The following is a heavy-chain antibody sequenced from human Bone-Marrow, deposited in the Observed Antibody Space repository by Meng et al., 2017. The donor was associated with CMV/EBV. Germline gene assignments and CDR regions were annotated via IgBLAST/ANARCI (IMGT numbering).Heavy chain of an antibody. V-gene: IGHV3-23*01. CDR1: GLTFSSYA. CDR3: TKHRGRLAATGRDFEY. D-gene: IGHD2-15*01. J-gene: IGHJ4*02. CDR2: ISGSGFNT. Sequence: GESLKISWAASGLTFSSYAMSWVRQAPGKGLEWVSGISGSGFNTYYADSVKGRFTISRDNSKNTLYLQMNSLRAEDTAVYYCTKHRGRLAATGRDFEYWGQGAQVTVSS.